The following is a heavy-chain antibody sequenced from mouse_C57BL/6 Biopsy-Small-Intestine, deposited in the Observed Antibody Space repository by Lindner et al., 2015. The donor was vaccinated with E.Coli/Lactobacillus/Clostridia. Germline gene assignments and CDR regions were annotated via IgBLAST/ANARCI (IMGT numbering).Heavy chain of an antibody. CDR1: GFTFSDYG. D-gene: IGHD1-1*01. V-gene: IGHV5-17*01. CDR3: ASRYGSRYAWFAY. CDR2: ISSGSSTI. J-gene: IGHJ3*01. Sequence: VQLQESGGVLVKPGGSLKLSCAASGFTFSDYGMHWVRQAPEKGLEWVAYISSGSSTIYYADTVKGRFTISRDNAKNTLFLQMTSLRSEDTAMYYCASRYGSRYAWFAYWGHGTLVTVSA.